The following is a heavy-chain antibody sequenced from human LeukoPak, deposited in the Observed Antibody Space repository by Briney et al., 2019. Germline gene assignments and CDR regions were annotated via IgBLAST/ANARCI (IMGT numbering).Heavy chain of an antibody. J-gene: IGHJ4*02. Sequence: SETLSLTCAVYGGSFSGYYWRWIRPPPGKWLEWIGEINHSGSTNYNPSLKSRVTISVDTSKNQFSLKLSSVTAADTAVYYCARGDYYNLHDYWGQGTLVTVSS. CDR1: GGSFSGYY. V-gene: IGHV4-34*01. D-gene: IGHD1-1*01. CDR2: INHSGST. CDR3: ARGDYYNLHDY.